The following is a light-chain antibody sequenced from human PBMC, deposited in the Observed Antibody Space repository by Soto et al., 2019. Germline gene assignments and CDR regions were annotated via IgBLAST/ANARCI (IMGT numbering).Light chain of an antibody. Sequence: QTVVTQDPSFSVSPGGTVTLTCGFASGPVSTHYYPTWFQQTPGQAPRTLIYITNTRSSGVPDRFSGSILGNKAALPITGAQADDESVYYCGLYLGSGISVFGTGTQVTVL. CDR2: ITN. J-gene: IGLJ1*01. V-gene: IGLV8-61*01. CDR1: SGPVSTHYY. CDR3: GLYLGSGISV.